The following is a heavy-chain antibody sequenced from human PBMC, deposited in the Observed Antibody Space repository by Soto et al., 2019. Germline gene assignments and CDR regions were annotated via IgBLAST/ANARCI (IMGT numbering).Heavy chain of an antibody. CDR1: GFTFNTYD. Sequence: EVQLVESGGGLVKPGGSLRLSCAASGFTFNTYDMNWVRQAPGKGLEWVSSITTSSAYIYYADSLKGRITIYTDNAKNSLSLQMNSLRAEATAVYYCVRSGTARLLRHSWFDTWGQGTLVTVSS. D-gene: IGHD2-21*01. CDR2: ITTSSAYI. V-gene: IGHV3-21*01. J-gene: IGHJ5*02. CDR3: VRSGTARLLRHSWFDT.